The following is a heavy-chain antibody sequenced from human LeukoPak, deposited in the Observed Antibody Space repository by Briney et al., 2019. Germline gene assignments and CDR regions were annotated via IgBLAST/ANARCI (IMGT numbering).Heavy chain of an antibody. CDR1: GFTFDDYT. CDR3: ARNSGWGFDY. V-gene: IGHV3-43*01. D-gene: IGHD6-19*01. J-gene: IGHJ4*02. Sequence: GGSLRLSCAASGFTFDDYTMHWVRQAPGKGLEWVSLISWDGGSTYYADSVKGRFTISRDNVKNSLYLQMNSLRAEDTAVYYCARNSGWGFDYWGQGTLVTVSS. CDR2: ISWDGGST.